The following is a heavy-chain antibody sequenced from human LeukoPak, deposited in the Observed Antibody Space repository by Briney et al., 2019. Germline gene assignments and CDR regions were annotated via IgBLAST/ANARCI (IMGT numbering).Heavy chain of an antibody. CDR2: ISGYNGNT. J-gene: IGHJ6*03. Sequence: GASVKVSCKASGYTFTSCGINWVRQAPGQGLEWMGWISGYNGNTNYAQKVQGRVTMTTDTSTSTAYMELRSLGSDDTAVYYCARRWSGYYMDVWGKGTTVTVSS. CDR1: GYTFTSCG. V-gene: IGHV1-18*01. CDR3: ARRWSGYYMDV.